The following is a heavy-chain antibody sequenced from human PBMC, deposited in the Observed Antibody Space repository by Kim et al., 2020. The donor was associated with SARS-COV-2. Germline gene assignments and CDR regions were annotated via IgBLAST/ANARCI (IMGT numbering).Heavy chain of an antibody. CDR3: ARGQSPYGSGSSYYFDY. CDR1: GGSFSGYY. CDR2: INHSGST. Sequence: SETLSLTCAVYGGSFSGYYWSWIRQPPGKGLEWIGEINHSGSTNYNPSLKSRVTISVDTSKNQFSLKLSSVTAADTAVYYCARGQSPYGSGSSYYFDYWGQGTLVTVSS. D-gene: IGHD3-10*01. V-gene: IGHV4-34*01. J-gene: IGHJ4*02.